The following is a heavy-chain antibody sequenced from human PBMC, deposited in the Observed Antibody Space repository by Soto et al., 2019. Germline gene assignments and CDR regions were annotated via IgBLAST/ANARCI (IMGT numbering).Heavy chain of an antibody. CDR1: GFTFSSYG. D-gene: IGHD3-3*01. V-gene: IGHV3-30*18. CDR3: AKDGRITIFGVVIKGYYMDV. Sequence: PGGSLRLSCAASGFTFSSYGMHWVRQAPGKGLEWVAVISYDGSNKYYADFVKGRFTISRDNSKNTLYLQMNSLRAEDTAVYYFAKDGRITIFGVVIKGYYMDVWAKGPRSPSP. CDR2: ISYDGSNK. J-gene: IGHJ6*03.